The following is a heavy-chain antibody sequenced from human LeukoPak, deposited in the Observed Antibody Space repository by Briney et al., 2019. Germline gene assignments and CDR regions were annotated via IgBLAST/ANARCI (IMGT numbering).Heavy chain of an antibody. CDR2: ISYDGSNK. CDR3: ARDERWLQFSNF. J-gene: IGHJ4*02. CDR1: GFTFSSYT. V-gene: IGHV3-30-3*01. Sequence: PGRSLRLSCAASGFTFSSYTMHWVRHAPGKGLEWVAVISYDGSNKYYADSVKGRFTISRDNSKYTLYLQMNSLRAEDTAVYYCARDERWLQFSNFWGQGTLVTVSS. D-gene: IGHD5-12*01.